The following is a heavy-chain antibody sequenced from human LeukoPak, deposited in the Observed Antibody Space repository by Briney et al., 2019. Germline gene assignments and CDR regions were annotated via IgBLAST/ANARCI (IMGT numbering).Heavy chain of an antibody. Sequence: PSETLSLTCTVSGGSISSGGYYWSWIRQPPGKGLEWIGYIYHSGSTYYNPSLKSRVTISVDTSKNQFSLKLSSVTAADTAVYYCARSRNREAPYYFDYWGQGTLVTVSS. CDR3: ARSRNREAPYYFDY. V-gene: IGHV4-30-2*01. CDR1: GGSISSGGYY. D-gene: IGHD2/OR15-2a*01. J-gene: IGHJ4*02. CDR2: IYHSGST.